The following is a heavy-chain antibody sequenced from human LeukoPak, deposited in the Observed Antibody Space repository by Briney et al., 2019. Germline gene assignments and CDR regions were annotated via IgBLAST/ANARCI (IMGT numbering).Heavy chain of an antibody. D-gene: IGHD2-2*01. Sequence: SETLSLTCTVSGGSISSSSYYWGWIRHPAGKGLELIGSIYYSGSTYYNPSLKSRVTISVDTSKNQFSLKLSSVTAADTAVYYCARDDIVVVPAAMGDAFDIWGQGTMVTVSS. CDR2: IYYSGST. CDR1: GGSISSSSYY. CDR3: ARDDIVVVPAAMGDAFDI. J-gene: IGHJ3*02. V-gene: IGHV4-39*02.